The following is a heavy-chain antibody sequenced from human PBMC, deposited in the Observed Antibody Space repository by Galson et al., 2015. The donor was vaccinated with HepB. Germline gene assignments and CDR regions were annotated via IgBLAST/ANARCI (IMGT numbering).Heavy chain of an antibody. D-gene: IGHD2-2*02. J-gene: IGHJ6*03. Sequence: TLSLTCTVSGGSIRSGGYSWNWIRQPPGKGLEWIGYISHRGNTYYNPSLKSRVTISLDRSNNQFSLELSSVTAADTAMYYCARGGRVPATIGDYYNNYMDVWGKGTTVTVSS. V-gene: IGHV4-30-2*01. CDR3: ARGGRVPATIGDYYNNYMDV. CDR1: GGSIRSGGYS. CDR2: ISHRGNT.